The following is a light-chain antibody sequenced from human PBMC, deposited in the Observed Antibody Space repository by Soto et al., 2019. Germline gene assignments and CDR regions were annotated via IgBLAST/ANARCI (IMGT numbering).Light chain of an antibody. V-gene: IGKV1-5*03. CDR1: QSISTW. CDR2: MAS. Sequence: DIQMTQSPSTLSASVGDRVTITCRASQSISTWLAWYQQKPGKAPKLLIYMASSLESGVPSRFSGSGSGTEFTLTISSLQPDDFAIYYCQQYNTYSRTFGQGTKVGIK. CDR3: QQYNTYSRT. J-gene: IGKJ1*01.